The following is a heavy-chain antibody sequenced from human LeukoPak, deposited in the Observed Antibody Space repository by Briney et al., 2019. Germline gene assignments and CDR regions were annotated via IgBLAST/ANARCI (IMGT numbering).Heavy chain of an antibody. CDR3: AREGEGYYDFWSGHVPFDP. CDR2: ISSSSSTI. Sequence: GGSLRLSCAASGFTFSSYSMNWVRQAPGKGLEWVSYISSSSSTIYYADSVKGRFTISRDNAKNSLYLQMNSLRAEDTAVYYCAREGEGYYDFWSGHVPFDPWGQGTLVTVSS. CDR1: GFTFSSYS. V-gene: IGHV3-48*01. D-gene: IGHD3-3*01. J-gene: IGHJ5*02.